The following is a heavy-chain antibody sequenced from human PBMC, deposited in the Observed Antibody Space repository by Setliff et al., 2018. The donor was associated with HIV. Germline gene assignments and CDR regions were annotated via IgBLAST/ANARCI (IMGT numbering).Heavy chain of an antibody. J-gene: IGHJ4*02. V-gene: IGHV1-3*01. CDR2: ISVYNGNT. Sequence: ASVKVSCKASGYTFTGYYMHWVRQAPGQGLEWMGWISVYNGNTNYAEKFQGRVTITRDASASTAYMELSSLRSEDTAVYYCARSPGDYLFDYWGQGTLVTVSS. D-gene: IGHD4-17*01. CDR1: GYTFTGYY. CDR3: ARSPGDYLFDY.